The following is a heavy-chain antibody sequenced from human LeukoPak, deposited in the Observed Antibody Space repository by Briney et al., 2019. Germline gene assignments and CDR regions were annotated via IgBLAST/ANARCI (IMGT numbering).Heavy chain of an antibody. V-gene: IGHV3-30*03. Sequence: PGGSLRLSCGASGFTFSSYGMHWVRQAPGKGLEWVAVLSYDRNYKYYADSVKGRFAISRDNSENTLYLQMNSLRAEDTAVYYCARYAEYAVSTPCYWGQGTLVTVSA. J-gene: IGHJ4*02. CDR3: ARYAEYAVSTPCY. CDR1: GFTFSSYG. CDR2: LSYDRNYK. D-gene: IGHD2-8*01.